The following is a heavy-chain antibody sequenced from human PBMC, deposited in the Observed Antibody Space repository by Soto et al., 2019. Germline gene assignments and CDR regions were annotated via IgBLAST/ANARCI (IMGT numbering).Heavy chain of an antibody. D-gene: IGHD5-18*01. Sequence: PSETLSLTCTVSGGSISSYYWSWIRQPPGKGLEWIGYIYYSGSTNYNPSLKSRVTISVDTSKNQFSLKLSSVTAADTAVYYCARERSYGHLNWFDPWGQGTLVTVSS. CDR1: GGSISSYY. V-gene: IGHV4-59*01. J-gene: IGHJ5*02. CDR2: IYYSGST. CDR3: ARERSYGHLNWFDP.